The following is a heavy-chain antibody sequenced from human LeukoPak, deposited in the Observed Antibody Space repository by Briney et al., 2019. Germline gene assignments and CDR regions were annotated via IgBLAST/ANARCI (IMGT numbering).Heavy chain of an antibody. CDR1: GGSFSGYY. CDR3: ARAPYDFWSGYHYYGMDV. V-gene: IGHV4-59*10. J-gene: IGHJ6*02. D-gene: IGHD3-3*01. CDR2: IYTSGST. Sequence: SETLSLTCAVYGGSFSGYYWSWIRQPPGKGLEWIGRIYTSGSTNYNPSLKSRVTKSVDTSKNQFSLKLSSVTAADTAVYYCARAPYDFWSGYHYYGMDVWGQGTTVTVSS.